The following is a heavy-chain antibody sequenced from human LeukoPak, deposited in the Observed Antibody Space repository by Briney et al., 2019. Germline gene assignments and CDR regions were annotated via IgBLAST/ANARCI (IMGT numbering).Heavy chain of an antibody. CDR3: ARDRGYSNFDY. J-gene: IGHJ4*02. D-gene: IGHD4-11*01. Sequence: PGRSLRLSCAASGFTFSSYAIHWVRQAPGKGLEWVAVISYDGSNKYYADSAKGRFTISRDNAQDSLYLQMNSLRAEDTAVSYCARDRGYSNFDYWGQGTLLTVSS. CDR2: ISYDGSNK. CDR1: GFTFSSYA. V-gene: IGHV3-30*04.